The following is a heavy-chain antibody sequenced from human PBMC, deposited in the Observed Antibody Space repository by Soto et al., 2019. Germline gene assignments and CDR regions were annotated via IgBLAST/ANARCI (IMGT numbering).Heavy chain of an antibody. D-gene: IGHD6-19*01. CDR2: INEDGSEK. Sequence: GGSLRLSCAASGFTSSCCWMSWVCQVPGKGLEWVATINEDGSEKYYVDSVRGRFTISRDNSKNTLYLQMNSLRAEDTAVYYCARHDGAAGWHFWGQGAQVTVSS. CDR3: ARHDGAAGWHF. V-gene: IGHV3-7*02. CDR1: GFTSSCCW. J-gene: IGHJ4*02.